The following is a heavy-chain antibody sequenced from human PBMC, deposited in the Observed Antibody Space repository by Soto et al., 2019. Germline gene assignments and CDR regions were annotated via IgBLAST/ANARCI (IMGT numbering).Heavy chain of an antibody. D-gene: IGHD1-1*01. J-gene: IGHJ4*02. V-gene: IGHV3-33*06. CDR2: IWAHGTDQ. CDR1: GYSITNNG. Sequence: QVRQVQSGGGVVQPGRSLTLSCAASGYSITNNGMHWIRQAPGKGLEWVALIWAHGTDQYYADSVKGRFTVSRDTSTNTVYLQMNSLRAEDTARYYCGKDIRSGSIDYWGQGTLVTVSS. CDR3: GKDIRSGSIDY.